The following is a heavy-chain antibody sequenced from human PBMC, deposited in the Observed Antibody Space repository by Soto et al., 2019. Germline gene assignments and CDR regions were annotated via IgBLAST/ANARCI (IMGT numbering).Heavy chain of an antibody. D-gene: IGHD6-13*01. CDR1: GYTFTSYD. V-gene: IGHV1-8*01. CDR3: ARGGMYSSSWYRDY. J-gene: IGHJ4*02. CDR2: MNPNSGNT. Sequence: VKVSCKASGYTFTSYDINWVRQATGQGLEWMGWMNPNSGNTGYAQKFQGRVTMTRNTSISTAYMELSSLRSEDTAVYYCARGGMYSSSWYRDYWGQGTLVTVSS.